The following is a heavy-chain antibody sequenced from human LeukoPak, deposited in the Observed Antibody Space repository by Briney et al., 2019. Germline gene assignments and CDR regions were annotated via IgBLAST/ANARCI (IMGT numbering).Heavy chain of an antibody. CDR1: GGSISSSSYH. J-gene: IGHJ4*02. CDR2: IYYSGST. CDR3: ARTPLKQCTSTTCPLFFDY. Sequence: PSETLSLTCTVSGGSISSSSYHWVWIRQPPGKGLEWIGSIYYSGSTYYNPSLKSRVTMSVDTSKNRFSLKLSSVTAADTAVYFCARTPLKQCTSTTCPLFFDYWGQGTLVTVSS. V-gene: IGHV4-39*07. D-gene: IGHD2-8*01.